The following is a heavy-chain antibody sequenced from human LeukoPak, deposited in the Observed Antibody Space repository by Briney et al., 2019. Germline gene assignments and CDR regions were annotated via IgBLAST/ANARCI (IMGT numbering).Heavy chain of an antibody. CDR2: IIPIFGTA. J-gene: IGHJ5*02. Sequence: SVKVSCKASGGTFSSYAISWVRQAPGQGLEWMGGIIPIFGTANYAQKFQGRVTITTDESTSTAYMELSSLRSEDTSVYYCARVSPSSFNWFDPWGQGILVTVSS. V-gene: IGHV1-69*05. CDR3: ARVSPSSFNWFDP. CDR1: GGTFSSYA. D-gene: IGHD6-13*01.